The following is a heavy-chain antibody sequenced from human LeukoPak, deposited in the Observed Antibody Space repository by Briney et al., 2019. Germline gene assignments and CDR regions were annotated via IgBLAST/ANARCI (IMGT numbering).Heavy chain of an antibody. CDR2: SDPEDGET. V-gene: IGHV1-24*01. CDR1: GSTLSDLS. D-gene: IGHD2-21*02. Sequence: ASVKVSCKVSGSTLSDLSIHWVRQAPGKGLEYVGGSDPEDGETFYAQNFQGRVTMTEDTNIDTAYMELSSLRSEDTAIYYCVTDRARLFWYFDLWGRGTLVTVSS. J-gene: IGHJ2*01. CDR3: VTDRARLFWYFDL.